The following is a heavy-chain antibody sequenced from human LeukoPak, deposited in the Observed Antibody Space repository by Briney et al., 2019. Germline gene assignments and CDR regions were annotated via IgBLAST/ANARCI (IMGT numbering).Heavy chain of an antibody. CDR2: INSDGSST. J-gene: IGHJ4*02. Sequence: GGSLRLSCAASGFTFSSYWMHWVRQAPGKGLVWVSRINSDGSSTSYADSVKGRFTISRDNAKNTLYLQMNSLRAEDTAVYYCARAEDYDILTAAYDYWGQGTLVTVSS. CDR1: GFTFSSYW. D-gene: IGHD3-9*01. V-gene: IGHV3-74*01. CDR3: ARAEDYDILTAAYDY.